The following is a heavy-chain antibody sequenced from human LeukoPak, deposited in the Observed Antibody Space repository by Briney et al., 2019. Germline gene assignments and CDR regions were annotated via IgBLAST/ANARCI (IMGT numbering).Heavy chain of an antibody. Sequence: SRTLSLTCAVSGGSISISSSNWWSWVRQPPGKWLEWIGEIFHSGSTSYNPSLKSRVTISVDKSKNQFSLKLSSLTAADTAVYYCARDLHGGNSFTSDWYFDLWGRGTLVTVSS. D-gene: IGHD4-23*01. CDR3: ARDLHGGNSFTSDWYFDL. CDR1: GGSISISSSNW. J-gene: IGHJ2*01. V-gene: IGHV4-4*02. CDR2: IFHSGST.